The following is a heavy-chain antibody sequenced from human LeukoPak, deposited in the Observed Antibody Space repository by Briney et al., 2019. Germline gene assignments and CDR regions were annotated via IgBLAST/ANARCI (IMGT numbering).Heavy chain of an antibody. CDR2: ISSNGGST. Sequence: GSLPLSFAASGFTFSSYAMHWVRPAPGKGLAYVSAISSNGGSTYYANSVKGRFTISRDNTKNTLYLQMGSLRAEDMAVYYCARHARTYGYFDYWGQGTLVTVSS. D-gene: IGHD1-1*01. V-gene: IGHV3-64*01. J-gene: IGHJ4*02. CDR3: ARHARTYGYFDY. CDR1: GFTFSSYA.